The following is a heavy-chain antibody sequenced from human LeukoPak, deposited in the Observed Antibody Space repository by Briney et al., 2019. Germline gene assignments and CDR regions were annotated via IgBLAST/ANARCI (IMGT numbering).Heavy chain of an antibody. CDR3: ASTRAGPYYYDSSGYYYLNY. CDR2: ISYDGRNK. Sequence: GGSLRLSCAASGFTFSSYAMPWVRQAPGKGLEWVAVISYDGRNKYYADSVKGRFTISRDNSKNTLYLQMNSLRAEDTAVYYCASTRAGPYYYDSSGYYYLNYWGQGTLVTVSS. CDR1: GFTFSSYA. V-gene: IGHV3-30*04. J-gene: IGHJ4*02. D-gene: IGHD3-22*01.